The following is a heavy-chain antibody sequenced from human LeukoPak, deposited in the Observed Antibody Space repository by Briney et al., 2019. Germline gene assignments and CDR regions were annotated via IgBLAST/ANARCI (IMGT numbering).Heavy chain of an antibody. CDR1: GYTFTGYY. D-gene: IGHD2-2*01. CDR3: ARGKGEIVVVPGRSPFKYFYYMDV. Sequence: ASVKVSCKASGYTFTGYYMHWVRQAPGQGLEWMGWINPNSGGTNYAQKFQGRVTISVDTSKNQFSLKLSSVTAADTAVYYCARGKGEIVVVPGRSPFKYFYYMDVWGKGTTVTVSS. J-gene: IGHJ6*03. V-gene: IGHV1-2*02. CDR2: INPNSGGT.